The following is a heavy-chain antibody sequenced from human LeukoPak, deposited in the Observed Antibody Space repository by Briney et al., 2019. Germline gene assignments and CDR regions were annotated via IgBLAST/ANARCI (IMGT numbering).Heavy chain of an antibody. D-gene: IGHD2-2*02. V-gene: IGHV4-59*08. CDR3: ARAPFACSSTSCYRGGFDY. CDR1: GGSISSYY. Sequence: PSETLSLTCTVSGGSISSYYWSWIRQPPGKGLEWIGYIYYSGSTNYNPSLKSRVTISVDTSKNQFSLKLSSVTAADTAVCYCARAPFACSSTSCYRGGFDYWGQGTLVTVSS. J-gene: IGHJ4*02. CDR2: IYYSGST.